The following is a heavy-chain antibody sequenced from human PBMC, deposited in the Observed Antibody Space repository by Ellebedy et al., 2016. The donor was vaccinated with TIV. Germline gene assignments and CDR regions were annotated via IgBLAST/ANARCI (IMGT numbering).Heavy chain of an antibody. V-gene: IGHV4-38-2*02. J-gene: IGHJ6*02. CDR1: GYSISSGYH. D-gene: IGHD6-13*01. Sequence: SETLSLXXTVSGYSISSGYHWAWIRQPPGKGLEWIGNIYHSGSSYYNPSLKSRVTILMDTSKNQFSLKLSSVTAADTAVYYCARDGGGSSWYKGVWGQGTTVTVSS. CDR3: ARDGGGSSWYKGV. CDR2: IYHSGSS.